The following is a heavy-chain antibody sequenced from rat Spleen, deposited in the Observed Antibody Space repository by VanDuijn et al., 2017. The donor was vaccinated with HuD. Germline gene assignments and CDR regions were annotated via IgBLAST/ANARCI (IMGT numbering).Heavy chain of an antibody. D-gene: IGHD1-4*01. CDR3: ATQSYPGSFAY. CDR1: GFTFNNYW. V-gene: IGHV5-31*01. Sequence: EVQLVESGGGLVQPGRSLKLSCVASGFTFNNYWMTWIRQAPGKGLEWVASITNAAGKVHYPDSVKGRFTISRDNAKSTLFFQMDSLRSEDTATYYCATQSYPGSFAYWGQGTLVTVSS. J-gene: IGHJ3*01. CDR2: ITNAAGKV.